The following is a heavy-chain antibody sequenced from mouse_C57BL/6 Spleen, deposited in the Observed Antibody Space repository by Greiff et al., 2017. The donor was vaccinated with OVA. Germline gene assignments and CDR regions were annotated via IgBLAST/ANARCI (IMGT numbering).Heavy chain of an antibody. D-gene: IGHD3-2*02. J-gene: IGHJ2*01. Sequence: QVQLQQSGAELVRPGASVKLSCKASGYTFTDYYINWVKQRPGQGLEWIARIYPGSGNTYYNEKFKGKATLTAEKSSSTAYMQLSSLTSEDSAVYFCARSGYGFDYWGQGTTLTVSS. CDR2: IYPGSGNT. CDR1: GYTFTDYY. CDR3: ARSGYGFDY. V-gene: IGHV1-76*01.